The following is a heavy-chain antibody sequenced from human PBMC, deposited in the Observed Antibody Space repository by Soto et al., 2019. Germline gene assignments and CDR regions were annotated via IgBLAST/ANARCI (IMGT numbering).Heavy chain of an antibody. D-gene: IGHD3-22*01. Sequence: SETLSLTCTVSGVSIVSYYWGWVRQPPGKGLEWLGHIDYSGNTKYNPSLKSRVTMSVDRSENQVSLKLSSVTAADTAVYYCASTYDSSPNYVWGQGTTVT. CDR1: GVSIVSYY. V-gene: IGHV4-59*01. CDR2: IDYSGNT. CDR3: ASTYDSSPNYV. J-gene: IGHJ6*02.